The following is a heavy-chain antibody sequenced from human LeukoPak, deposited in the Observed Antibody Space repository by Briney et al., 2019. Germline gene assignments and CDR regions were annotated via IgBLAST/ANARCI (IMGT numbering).Heavy chain of an antibody. D-gene: IGHD6-19*01. CDR1: GGSISSGSYY. V-gene: IGHV4-39*01. CDR2: INYRGST. J-gene: IGHJ2*01. Sequence: SETLSLTCTVPGGSISSGSYYWGWIRQPPGKGLEWIGSINYRGSTFYSPSLKSRVTISVDTSNNQFSLRLTSVTAADTAVYYCARYSSGPRYFDLWGRGTLVTVSS. CDR3: ARYSSGPRYFDL.